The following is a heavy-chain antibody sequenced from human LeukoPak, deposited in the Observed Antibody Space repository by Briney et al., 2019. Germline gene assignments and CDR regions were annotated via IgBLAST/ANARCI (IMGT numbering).Heavy chain of an antibody. CDR2: MNPNSGNT. J-gene: IGHJ5*02. Sequence: ASVKVSCKASGYTFTSYDINWVRQATGQGLEWMGWMNPNSGNTGYAQKFQGRVTITRNTSISTAHMELSSLRSEDTAVYYCARGLGIAALPNWFDPWGQGPLVTVSS. D-gene: IGHD6-6*01. CDR1: GYTFTSYD. V-gene: IGHV1-8*03. CDR3: ARGLGIAALPNWFDP.